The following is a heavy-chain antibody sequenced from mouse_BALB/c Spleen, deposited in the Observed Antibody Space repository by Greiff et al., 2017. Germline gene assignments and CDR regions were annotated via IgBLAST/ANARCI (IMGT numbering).Heavy chain of an antibody. V-gene: IGHV14-3*02. J-gene: IGHJ3*01. CDR3: ARRDGYGGFAY. D-gene: IGHD2-3*01. CDR2: IDPANGNT. Sequence: VQLKQSGAELVKPGASVKLSCTASGFNIKDTYMHWVKQRPEQGLEWIGRIDPANGNTKYDPKFQGKATITADTSSNTAYLQLSSLTSEDTAVYYCARRDGYGGFAYWGQGTLVTVSA. CDR1: GFNIKDTY.